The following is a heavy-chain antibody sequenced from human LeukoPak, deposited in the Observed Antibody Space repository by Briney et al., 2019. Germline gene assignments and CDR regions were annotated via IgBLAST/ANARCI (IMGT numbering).Heavy chain of an antibody. D-gene: IGHD2-2*01. J-gene: IGHJ6*03. CDR3: ASSPRWPNVVVPAPIHYSMEA. CDR1: GGSISSGGYY. CDR2: VYYSGST. V-gene: IGHV4-31*03. Sequence: SDTLSPTCTVSGGSISSGGYYWSWIRQHPGKGLEWIGYVYYSGSTYYNPSLKSRVTISVDTSKNQFSLKLSSVTAADTAVYYCASSPRWPNVVVPAPIHYSMEAWGKGTTVTVSS.